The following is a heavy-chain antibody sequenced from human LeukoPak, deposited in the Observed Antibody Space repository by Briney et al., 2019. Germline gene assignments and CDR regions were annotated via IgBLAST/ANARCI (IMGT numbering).Heavy chain of an antibody. V-gene: IGHV4-39*01. CDR1: GGSISSSSYY. Sequence: PSETLSLTCTVSGGSISSSSYYWGWTRQPPGKGVEWIGSLYYSGSTFYNPSLKSRVTISVDTSKNQFSLKLSSVTAADTAVYYCASTTYDYVWGIYRYALDYWGQGTLVTVSS. D-gene: IGHD3-16*02. CDR3: ASTTYDYVWGIYRYALDY. CDR2: LYYSGST. J-gene: IGHJ4*02.